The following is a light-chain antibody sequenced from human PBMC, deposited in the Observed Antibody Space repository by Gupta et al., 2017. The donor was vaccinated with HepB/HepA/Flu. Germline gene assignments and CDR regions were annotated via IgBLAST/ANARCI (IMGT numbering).Light chain of an antibody. CDR3: QQYNDYSSWT. J-gene: IGKJ1*01. CDR1: QSISSW. V-gene: IGKV1-5*03. Sequence: DIQMTQSPSTLSASVGDRVTITCRASQSISSWLAWYQQKPGKAPKLLIYKASSLESGVPSRFSGSGSGTEFTLTISSLQPDDFATYYCQQYNDYSSWTFGQGPKVEIK. CDR2: KAS.